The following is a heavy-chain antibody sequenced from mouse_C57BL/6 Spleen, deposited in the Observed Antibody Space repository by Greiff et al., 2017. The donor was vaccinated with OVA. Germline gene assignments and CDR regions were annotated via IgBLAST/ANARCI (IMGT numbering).Heavy chain of an antibody. J-gene: IGHJ3*01. CDR2: ISYDGSN. CDR1: GYSITSGYY. V-gene: IGHV3-6*01. Sequence: EVKVEESGPGLVKPSQSLSLTCSVTGYSITSGYYWNWIRQFPGNKLEWMGYISYDGSNNYNPSLKNRISITRDTSKNQFFLKLNSVTTEDTATYYCAREGNDGYYLAWFAYWGQGTLVTVSA. CDR3: AREGNDGYYLAWFAY. D-gene: IGHD2-3*01.